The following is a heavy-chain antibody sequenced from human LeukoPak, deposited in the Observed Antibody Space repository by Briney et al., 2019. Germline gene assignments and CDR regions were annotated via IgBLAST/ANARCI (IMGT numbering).Heavy chain of an antibody. CDR3: ARGGSRKWFDP. CDR1: GFNVSDYY. D-gene: IGHD1-14*01. V-gene: IGHV3-11*06. Sequence: KPGGSLRLSCAASGFNVSDYYMSWIRQAPGKGLEWVSYISSSSSYTNYADSVKGRLTISRDNAKNSLYLQMSSLRAEDTAVYYCARGGSRKWFDPWGQGTLVTVSS. CDR2: ISSSSSYT. J-gene: IGHJ5*02.